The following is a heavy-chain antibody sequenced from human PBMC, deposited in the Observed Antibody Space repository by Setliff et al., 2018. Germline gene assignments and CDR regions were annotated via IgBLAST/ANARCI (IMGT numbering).Heavy chain of an antibody. CDR3: AKGKGQYYDSSGYYGRVLDY. CDR1: GFTFSRYW. V-gene: IGHV3-7*03. Sequence: PGGSLRLSCVASGFTFSRYWMSWVRQAPGKGLEWVANIKEDGSEKYYVDSVKGRFTISRDNSKNTLFLEMNSLRTEDTAVYYCAKGKGQYYDSSGYYGRVLDYWGQGTLVTVSS. J-gene: IGHJ4*02. D-gene: IGHD3-22*01. CDR2: IKEDGSEK.